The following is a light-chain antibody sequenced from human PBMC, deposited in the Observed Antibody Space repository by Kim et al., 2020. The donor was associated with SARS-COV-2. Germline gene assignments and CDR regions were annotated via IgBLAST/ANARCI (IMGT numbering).Light chain of an antibody. CDR2: LESDGSH. CDR1: SGHSNYA. CDR3: QTWGSGIHV. J-gene: IGLJ3*02. V-gene: IGLV4-69*01. Sequence: QPVLTQSPSASASLGASVKLTCTLSSGHSNYAIAWHQQQPEKGPRYLMKLESDGSHSKGDGIPDRFSGSSSGAERYLTISSLQSEDEADYYCQTWGSGIHVFGGGTTLTVL.